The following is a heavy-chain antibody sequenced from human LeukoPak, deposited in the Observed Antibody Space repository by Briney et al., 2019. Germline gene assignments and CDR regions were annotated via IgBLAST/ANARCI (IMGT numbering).Heavy chain of an antibody. Sequence: PSETLSLTCTVSGASVSSNYWNWIRQPPGKGLEWLGYTHHSGSTNYNPSLKSRVTISVDRSKNQFSLKLSSVTAADTAVYYCARARRGGATRGGAYDAFDIWGQGTMVTVSS. V-gene: IGHV4-59*02. J-gene: IGHJ3*02. CDR3: ARARRGGATRGGAYDAFDI. CDR2: THHSGST. CDR1: GASVSSNY. D-gene: IGHD1-26*01.